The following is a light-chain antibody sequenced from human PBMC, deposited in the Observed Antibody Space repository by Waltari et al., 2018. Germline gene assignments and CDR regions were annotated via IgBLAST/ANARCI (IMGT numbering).Light chain of an antibody. CDR3: SSYAGSNNLI. CDR2: EVS. J-gene: IGLJ2*01. Sequence: QSALTQPPSASGSPGQSVTISCPGTSSDVGGSHYVSWSQPHPGKAPKLMIYEVSKRPSGVPDRFSGSKSGNTASLTVSGLQAEDEADYYCSSYAGSNNLIFGGGTKLTVL. V-gene: IGLV2-8*01. CDR1: SSDVGGSHY.